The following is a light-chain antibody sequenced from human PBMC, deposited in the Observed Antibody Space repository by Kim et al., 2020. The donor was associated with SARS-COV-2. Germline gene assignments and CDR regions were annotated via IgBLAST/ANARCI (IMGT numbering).Light chain of an antibody. CDR1: TGAVTSGFY. CDR3: LLYYGGALV. V-gene: IGLV7-43*01. J-gene: IGLJ2*01. CDR2: LTN. Sequence: PGGTVTLTCASSTGAVTSGFYPNWFQQKPGQAPRPLIYLTNNRHSWTTARFSGSLLEGKAALTLSGVQPEDEAEYFCLLYYGGALVFGGGTQLTVL.